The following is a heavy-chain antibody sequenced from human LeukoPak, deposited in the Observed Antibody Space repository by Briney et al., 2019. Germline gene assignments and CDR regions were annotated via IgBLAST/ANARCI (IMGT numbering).Heavy chain of an antibody. V-gene: IGHV4-34*01. CDR2: INHSGST. CDR1: GGSFSGYY. CDR3: ARKRKFDC. Sequence: SETLSLTCAVYGGSFSGYYWSWIRQPPGKGLEWIGEINHSGSTNYNPSLKSRVTISVDTSKNQFSLKLRSVTAGDTAVYYCARKRKFDCWGQGTLVTVSS. J-gene: IGHJ4*02.